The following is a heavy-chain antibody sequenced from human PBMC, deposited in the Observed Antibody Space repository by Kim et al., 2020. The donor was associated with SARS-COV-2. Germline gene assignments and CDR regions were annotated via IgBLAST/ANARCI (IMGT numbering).Heavy chain of an antibody. CDR3: TTVKDVAMALDF. D-gene: IGHD2-2*01. CDR1: GFTFSNVW. J-gene: IGHJ4*02. Sequence: RGSLRLSCVVSGFTFSNVWMTWVRQAPGKGLESVGRIKSKTNSGTPDYAAPVKGRFTISRDDSKNTLYLQMNSLKTEDTAVYYCTTVKDVAMALDFWGPGTLVTVSS. V-gene: IGHV3-15*01. CDR2: IKSKTNSGTP.